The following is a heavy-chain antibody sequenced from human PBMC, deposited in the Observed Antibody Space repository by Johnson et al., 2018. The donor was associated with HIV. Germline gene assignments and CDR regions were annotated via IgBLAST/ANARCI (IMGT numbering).Heavy chain of an antibody. J-gene: IGHJ3*02. CDR1: GFTFSDYY. V-gene: IGHV3-30*03. Sequence: QVQLVESGGGVVQPGRSLRLSCAASGFTFSDYYMSWLRQAPGQGLEWVAVISYDGSNKYHAESVKGRFTISRDNSKNTLFLQMNSLTADDTAIYYCVRSPNWALGDIWGQGTMATVSS. CDR2: ISYDGSNK. CDR3: VRSPNWALGDI. D-gene: IGHD7-27*01.